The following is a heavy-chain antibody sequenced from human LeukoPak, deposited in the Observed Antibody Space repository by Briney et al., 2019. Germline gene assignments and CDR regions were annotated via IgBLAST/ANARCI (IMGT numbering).Heavy chain of an antibody. CDR3: SLCSSSWYSSDWFDP. CDR1: GFTVSSNY. V-gene: IGHV3-66*01. J-gene: IGHJ5*02. Sequence: TGGSLRLSCAASGFTVSSNYMSWVRQAPGKGLEWVSVIYSGGSTYYADSVKGRFTISRDNSKNTLYLQMNSLRAEDTAVYYCSLCSSSWYSSDWFDPWGQGTLVTVSS. CDR2: IYSGGST. D-gene: IGHD6-13*01.